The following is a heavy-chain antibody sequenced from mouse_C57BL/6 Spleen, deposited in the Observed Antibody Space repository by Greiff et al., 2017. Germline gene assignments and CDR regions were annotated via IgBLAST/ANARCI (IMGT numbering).Heavy chain of an antibody. CDR3: TVSYYYGSSYVGYFDV. CDR2: IRLKSDNYAT. J-gene: IGHJ1*03. D-gene: IGHD1-1*01. Sequence: VQLKESGGGLVQPGGSMKLSCVASGFTFSNYWMNWVRQSPEKGLEWVAQIRLKSDNYATHYAESVKGRFTISRDDSKSSVYLQMNNLRAEDTGIYYCTVSYYYGSSYVGYFDVWGTGTTVTVSS. V-gene: IGHV6-3*01. CDR1: GFTFSNYW.